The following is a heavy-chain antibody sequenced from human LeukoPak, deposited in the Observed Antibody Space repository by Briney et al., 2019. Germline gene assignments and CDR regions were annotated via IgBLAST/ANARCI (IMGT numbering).Heavy chain of an antibody. V-gene: IGHV3-21*01. J-gene: IGHJ3*01. CDR3: VRDYGGSSGAFDL. D-gene: IGHD4-23*01. Sequence: GASLRLSCRASGFIFSSYALNWVRRAPGQGLEWVSSISSSSGDTYYTDSVKGRFTISRDNARKSLYLQMNSLRVEDTAVYYCVRDYGGSSGAFDLWGQGTMVTVSS. CDR2: ISSSSGDT. CDR1: GFIFSSYA.